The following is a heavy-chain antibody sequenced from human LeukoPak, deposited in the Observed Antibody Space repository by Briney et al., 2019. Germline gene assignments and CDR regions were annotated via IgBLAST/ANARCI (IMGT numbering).Heavy chain of an antibody. D-gene: IGHD2-15*01. CDR1: GYTFSSYS. V-gene: IGHV1-18*01. CDR3: ARASYCSDGSCYSDY. CDR2: ISAYNGNT. J-gene: IGHJ4*02. Sequence: GASLKVSCKASGYTFSSYSISWVRQAPGQGLEWMGWISAYNGNTIYAQKVKGTVTMTTDTSTSTAYMELRSLKSDDTAVYYCARASYCSDGSCYSDYWGQGTLVTVSS.